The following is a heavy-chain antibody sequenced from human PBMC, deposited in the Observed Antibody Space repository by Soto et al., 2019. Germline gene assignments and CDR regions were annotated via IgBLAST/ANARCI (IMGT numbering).Heavy chain of an antibody. CDR3: ARGPSSYQYYYYGMDV. V-gene: IGHV3-48*03. D-gene: IGHD4-4*01. CDR1: GFTFSSYE. J-gene: IGHJ6*02. CDR2: ISSSGSTI. Sequence: EVQLVESGGXLVQPGGSLRLSCAASGFTFSSYEMNWVRQAPGKGLXXXSYISSSGSTIYYADSVKGRFTISRDNAKNSLYLQMNSLRAEDTAVYYCARGPSSYQYYYYGMDVWGQGTTVTVSS.